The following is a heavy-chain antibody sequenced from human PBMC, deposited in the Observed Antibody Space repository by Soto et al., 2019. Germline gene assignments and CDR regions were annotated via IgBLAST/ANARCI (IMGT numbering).Heavy chain of an antibody. J-gene: IGHJ4*02. CDR2: IIPIFGTA. D-gene: IGHD4-17*01. V-gene: IGHV1-69*01. CDR1: GGTFSSYA. CDR3: ARPYHQHYGGNLYYFDY. Sequence: QVQLVQSGAEVKKPGSSVKVSCKASGGTFSSYAISWVRQAPGQGLEWMGGIIPIFGTANYAQKFQGRVTITADESTSTAYMELSSLRSEDTAVYYCARPYHQHYGGNLYYFDYWGQGTLVTVSS.